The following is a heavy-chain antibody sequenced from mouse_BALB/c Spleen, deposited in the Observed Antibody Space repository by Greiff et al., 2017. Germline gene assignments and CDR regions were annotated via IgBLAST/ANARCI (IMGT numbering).Heavy chain of an antibody. CDR3: ARTGRNFDY. J-gene: IGHJ2*01. D-gene: IGHD4-1*01. CDR1: GFTFSSYA. V-gene: IGHV5-9-3*01. CDR2: ISSGGSYT. Sequence: EVHLVESGGGLVKPGGSLKLSCAASGFTFSSYAMSWVRQTPEKRLEWVATISSGGSYTYYPDSVKGRFTISRDNAKNTLYLQMSSLRSEDTAMYYCARTGRNFDYWGQGTTLTVSS.